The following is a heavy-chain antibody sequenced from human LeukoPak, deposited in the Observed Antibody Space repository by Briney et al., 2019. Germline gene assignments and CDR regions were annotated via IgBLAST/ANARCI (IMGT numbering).Heavy chain of an antibody. V-gene: IGHV4-34*01. D-gene: IGHD6-13*01. CDR2: INHSGST. Sequence: SETLSLTCAVYGGSFSGYFRSWIRQPPGKGLEWIGEINHSGSTNYNPSLKSRVTISVVTSKNQFSLKLSSVTAADTAVYYCARQGIAAAGTSVDPWGQGTLVTVSS. CDR3: ARQGIAAAGTSVDP. CDR1: GGSFSGYF. J-gene: IGHJ5*02.